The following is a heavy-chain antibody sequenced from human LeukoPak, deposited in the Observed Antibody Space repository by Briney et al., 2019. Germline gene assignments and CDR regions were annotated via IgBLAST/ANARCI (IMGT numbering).Heavy chain of an antibody. CDR2: IIHSGRV. Sequence: SETLSLTCTVSGGSISSSSYYWGWIRQPPGKGLEWIGEIIHSGRVNYNPSFKSRVTISVDTSNSQFSLNVSSVTAADTAVYYCARGYRSGDRRLDFWGQGSLVTVSS. J-gene: IGHJ4*02. CDR1: GGSISSSSYY. D-gene: IGHD7-27*01. CDR3: ARGYRSGDRRLDF. V-gene: IGHV4-39*07.